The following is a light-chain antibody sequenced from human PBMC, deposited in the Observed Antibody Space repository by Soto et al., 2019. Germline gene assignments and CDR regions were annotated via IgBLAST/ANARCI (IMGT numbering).Light chain of an antibody. Sequence: DIVMTQSPDSLAVSLGERATIYCKSSQSVLYSSNNKNYLAWYQQKPGQPPKLLIYWASTRESGVPDRFSGSGSGTDFTLTISSLQAEDVAVYYCQQYYSTLSWTFGQGTKVEIK. CDR2: WAS. CDR3: QQYYSTLSWT. J-gene: IGKJ1*01. CDR1: QSVLYSSNNKNY. V-gene: IGKV4-1*01.